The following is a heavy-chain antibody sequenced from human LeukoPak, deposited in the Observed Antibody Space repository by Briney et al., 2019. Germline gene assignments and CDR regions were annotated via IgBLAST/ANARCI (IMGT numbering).Heavy chain of an antibody. Sequence: GGSLRLSCAASGFTFSTYWMNWVRQAPGKGLEWVANIKQDGSEKYYVDSVEGRFTLFRDNAKNSLYLQMTSLRAEDTAVYYCARESAYYASRGYFTYFNYWGKGTLVTVSS. CDR3: ARESAYYASRGYFTYFNY. J-gene: IGHJ4*02. D-gene: IGHD3-22*01. CDR2: IKQDGSEK. CDR1: GFTFSTYW. V-gene: IGHV3-7*01.